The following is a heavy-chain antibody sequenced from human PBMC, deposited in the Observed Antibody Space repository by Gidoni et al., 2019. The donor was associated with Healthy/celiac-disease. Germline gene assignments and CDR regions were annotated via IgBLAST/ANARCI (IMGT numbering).Heavy chain of an antibody. Sequence: QVQLQQWGAGLLKPSETLSLTCAVYGGSFRGSYWSWLRQPPGKGLEWIGEINHSGSTNYNPSPKSRVTISVDTSKNQFSLKLSSVTAADTAVYYCARGSRYCSSTSCCSSLDYWGQGTLVTVSS. CDR2: INHSGST. V-gene: IGHV4-34*01. CDR3: ARGSRYCSSTSCCSSLDY. CDR1: GGSFRGSY. J-gene: IGHJ4*02. D-gene: IGHD2-2*01.